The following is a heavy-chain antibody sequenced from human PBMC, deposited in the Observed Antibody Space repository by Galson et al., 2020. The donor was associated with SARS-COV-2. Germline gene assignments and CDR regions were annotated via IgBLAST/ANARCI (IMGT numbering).Heavy chain of an antibody. J-gene: IGHJ6*02. CDR2: IYSSGSS. D-gene: IGHD6-6*01. CDR3: ARDPSGYYSMDV. CDR1: GGSLNTYY. V-gene: IGHV4-4*07. Sequence: SQTLSLTCTVSGGSLNTYYWSWIRQPAGKGLEWIGRIYSSGSSDYNPSLKSRVTMSVATSKNQFSLRLNSVTAADTAVYYCARDPSGYYSMDVWGQGTTVTVSS.